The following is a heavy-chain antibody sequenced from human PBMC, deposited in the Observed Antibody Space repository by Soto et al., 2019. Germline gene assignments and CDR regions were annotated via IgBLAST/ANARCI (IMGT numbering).Heavy chain of an antibody. J-gene: IGHJ4*02. CDR2: ISGSGGST. V-gene: IGHV3-23*01. CDR3: AKARGYSYGYPFDY. CDR1: GFTFSTYA. Sequence: GGSLRLSCAASGFTFSTYAMNWVRQAPGKGLEWVSVISGSGGSTYYADSVKGRFAISRDNSKNTLYLQMNSLRAEDTAVYYCAKARGYSYGYPFDYWGQGTLVTVSS. D-gene: IGHD5-18*01.